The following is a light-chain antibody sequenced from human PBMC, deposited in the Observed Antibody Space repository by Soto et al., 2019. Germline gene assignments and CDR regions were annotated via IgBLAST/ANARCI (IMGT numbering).Light chain of an antibody. CDR3: QQSYSTAIT. Sequence: DIQMTQSPSSLSASVGDRVTITFRASQSISSYLNWYQQKPVKAPKLLIYAASSLQSGVPSRFSGSGSGTDFTLTISSLQPEDFATYYCQQSYSTAITFGQGTRLEIK. V-gene: IGKV1-39*01. CDR2: AAS. J-gene: IGKJ5*01. CDR1: QSISSY.